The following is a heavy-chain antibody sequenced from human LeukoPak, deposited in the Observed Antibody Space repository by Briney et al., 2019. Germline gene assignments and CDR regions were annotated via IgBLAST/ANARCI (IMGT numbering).Heavy chain of an antibody. CDR2: VYYSGST. CDR3: ARRYNSGWYDY. J-gene: IGHJ4*02. CDR1: RGSNSRGGFY. Sequence: SETLSLTCTVTRGSNSRGGFYWGWIRHPPGKGLEWIGSVYYSGSTYYNPSLKSRVTISVDTSKNQFSLKLSSVTAADTAVYYCARRYNSGWYDYWGQGTLVTVSS. V-gene: IGHV4-39*01. D-gene: IGHD6-19*01.